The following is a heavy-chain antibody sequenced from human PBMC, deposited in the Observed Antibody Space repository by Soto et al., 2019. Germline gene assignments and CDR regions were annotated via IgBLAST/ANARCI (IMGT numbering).Heavy chain of an antibody. Sequence: QITLKESGPTLVKPTQTLTLTCTFSGFSLSTTAVGVGWIRQPPGRALEWLALIYWDDDKRYSPSLKSRLTINKDTSKNQVVLTMTNMDPVDTATYYCAHIAYAWVLGGFDYWGQGTLVTVSS. D-gene: IGHD3-16*01. CDR3: AHIAYAWVLGGFDY. V-gene: IGHV2-5*02. CDR2: IYWDDDK. CDR1: GFSLSTTAVG. J-gene: IGHJ4*02.